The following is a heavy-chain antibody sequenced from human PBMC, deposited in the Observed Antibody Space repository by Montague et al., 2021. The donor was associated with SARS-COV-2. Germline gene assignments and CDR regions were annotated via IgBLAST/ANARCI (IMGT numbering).Heavy chain of an antibody. J-gene: IGHJ4*02. CDR1: GFTFRSYW. Sequence: SLRLSCAASGFTFRSYWMHWVRQVPGRGPVWVSRIRPDGTSTHYAASVKGRFIISRDNAKNTPSPEMTNLRVDDTAIYYCVRPLWFGDSDYYFESWGQGTLVSVSS. V-gene: IGHV3-74*01. D-gene: IGHD3-10*01. CDR3: VRPLWFGDSDYYFES. CDR2: IRPDGTST.